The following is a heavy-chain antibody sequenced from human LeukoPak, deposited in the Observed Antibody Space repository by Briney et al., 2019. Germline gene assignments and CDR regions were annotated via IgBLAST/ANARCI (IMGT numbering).Heavy chain of an antibody. CDR3: TTGHMTTVTRVGDY. V-gene: IGHV1-69-2*01. Sequence: ASVKVSRKASGYSFTDYFIHWVQQAPGKGPEWMGLVDPEDGETLYASKFQGIVTMLANTSTDTTYLELRRLGYGDTAMYYCTTGHMTTVTRVGDYWGQGTLVSVSS. J-gene: IGHJ4*02. CDR1: GYSFTDYF. D-gene: IGHD4-17*01. CDR2: VDPEDGET.